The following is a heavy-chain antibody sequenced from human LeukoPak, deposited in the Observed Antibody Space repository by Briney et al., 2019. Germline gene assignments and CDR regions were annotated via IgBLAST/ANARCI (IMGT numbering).Heavy chain of an antibody. CDR3: AIDLEVVVPAAFRFDP. Sequence: ASVKVSCKASGYTFTRYYMHWVRQAPGQGLEWMGWINPNSGGTNYAQKFQGRVTMTRDTSISTAYMELSRLRSDDTAVYYCAIDLEVVVPAAFRFDPWGQGTLVTVSS. J-gene: IGHJ5*02. V-gene: IGHV1-2*02. D-gene: IGHD2-2*01. CDR2: INPNSGGT. CDR1: GYTFTRYY.